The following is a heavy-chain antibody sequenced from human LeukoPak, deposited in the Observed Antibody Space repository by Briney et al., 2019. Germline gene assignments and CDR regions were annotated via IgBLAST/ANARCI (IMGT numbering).Heavy chain of an antibody. D-gene: IGHD4-17*01. Sequence: GGSLRLSCAASGFTFSSYGMHWVRQAPGKGLEWVAVISYDGSNKYCADSVKGRFTISRDNSKNTLCLQMNSLRAEDTAVYYCAKDLDYGDYYYYYGMDVWGKGTTVTVSS. CDR3: AKDLDYGDYYYYYGMDV. CDR1: GFTFSSYG. CDR2: ISYDGSNK. V-gene: IGHV3-30*18. J-gene: IGHJ6*04.